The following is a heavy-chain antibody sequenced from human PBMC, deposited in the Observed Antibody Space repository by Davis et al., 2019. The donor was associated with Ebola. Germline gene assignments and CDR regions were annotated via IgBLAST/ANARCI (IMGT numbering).Heavy chain of an antibody. CDR3: ARVTGTAPPRFDY. D-gene: IGHD1-1*01. V-gene: IGHV3-48*02. J-gene: IGHJ4*02. CDR1: GFTFSRYW. CDR2: ISSSSRTI. Sequence: GESLKISCAASGFTFSRYWMSWVRQAPGKGLEWVSYISSSSRTIYYADSVKGRFTISRDNAKNSLYLQMNSLRDEDTAVYYCARVTGTAPPRFDYWGQGTLVTVSS.